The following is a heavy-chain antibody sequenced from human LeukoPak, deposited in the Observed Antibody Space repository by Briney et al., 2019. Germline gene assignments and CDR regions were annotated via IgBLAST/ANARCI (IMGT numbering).Heavy chain of an antibody. CDR2: IKSEVDGATR. CDR1: GLIFSNCW. CDR3: TTNIPFTSGGAIAY. V-gene: IGHV3-15*01. J-gene: IGHJ4*02. D-gene: IGHD3-16*02. Sequence: GGSLRLSCAASGLIFSNCWMTWVRQAPGKGLEWVGRIKSEVDGATRDYAAPVRGRFTLSRDDSRNTLYLQMNSLKIEDTAFYYCTTNIPFTSGGAIAYWGQGTLVTVSS.